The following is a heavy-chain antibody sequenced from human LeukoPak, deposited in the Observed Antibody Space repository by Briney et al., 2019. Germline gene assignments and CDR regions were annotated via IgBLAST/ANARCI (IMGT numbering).Heavy chain of an antibody. D-gene: IGHD3-10*01. CDR3: AKDYGSGSYYAFDH. CDR1: GFTFDDYA. V-gene: IGHV3-43D*03. CDR2: ITWDGGNT. J-gene: IGHJ4*02. Sequence: GGSLRLSCAASGFTFDDYAMHWVRQAPGRGLEWVSLITWDGGNTYYADSVKGRFTISRDNSKNSLYLQMNSLRAEDTALYYCAKDYGSGSYYAFDHWGQGTPVTVPS.